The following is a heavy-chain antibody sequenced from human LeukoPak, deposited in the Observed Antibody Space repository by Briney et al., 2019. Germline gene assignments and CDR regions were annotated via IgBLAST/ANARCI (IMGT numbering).Heavy chain of an antibody. D-gene: IGHD1-26*01. V-gene: IGHV3-23*01. CDR2: IVGTDGST. Sequence: PGGSLRLSCAASGFTFSNYIMRWLRRAPGKGLEWVSTIVGTDGSTYYADSVKGRFTISGDYSRNTLYLQMNSLRVEDTAVYYCAKAVGGSSHYPMDVWGHGTTVTVSS. CDR3: AKAVGGSSHYPMDV. J-gene: IGHJ6*02. CDR1: GFTFSNYI.